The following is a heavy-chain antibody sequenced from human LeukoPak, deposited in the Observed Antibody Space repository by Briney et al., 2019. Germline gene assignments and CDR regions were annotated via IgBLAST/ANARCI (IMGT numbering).Heavy chain of an antibody. CDR2: IRYDGSNK. CDR3: AKDPTYYYDSSGTPSAFDI. Sequence: PGGFLRLSCAASGFTFSSYGMHWVRQAPGKGLEWVAFIRYDGSNKYYADSVKGRFTISRDNSKNTLYLQMNSLRAEDTAVYYCAKDPTYYYDSSGTPSAFDIWGQGTMVTVSS. D-gene: IGHD3-22*01. CDR1: GFTFSSYG. J-gene: IGHJ3*02. V-gene: IGHV3-30*02.